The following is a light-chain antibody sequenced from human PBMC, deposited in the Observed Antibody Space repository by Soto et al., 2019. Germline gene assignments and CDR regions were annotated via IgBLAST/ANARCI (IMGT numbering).Light chain of an antibody. V-gene: IGLV2-23*01. CDR2: EDS. Sequence: QSALTQPASVSGSPGQSITISCTGTSTDVGTYDLVSWYQQHPGKAPKLMIYEDSKRPSGVSNRFSGSKSDNTASLTISGLQAEDEADYFCCPYVSSNAYVFGTGTKLTVL. J-gene: IGLJ1*01. CDR1: STDVGTYDL. CDR3: CPYVSSNAYV.